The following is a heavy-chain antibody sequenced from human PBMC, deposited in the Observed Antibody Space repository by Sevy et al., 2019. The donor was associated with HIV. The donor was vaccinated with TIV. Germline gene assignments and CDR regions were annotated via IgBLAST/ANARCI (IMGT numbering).Heavy chain of an antibody. D-gene: IGHD3-22*01. CDR3: ARVVGVPPNDYYGRDV. V-gene: IGHV3-11*01. Sequence: GGSLRLSCAASGFTFSDYYMSWIRQAPGKGLEWVSYISGTASTIYYADSVKGRFTISRDNAKNSLYLQMNSLRAEDTAVYYCARVVGVPPNDYYGRDVWGQGTTVTVSS. J-gene: IGHJ6*02. CDR1: GFTFSDYY. CDR2: ISGTASTI.